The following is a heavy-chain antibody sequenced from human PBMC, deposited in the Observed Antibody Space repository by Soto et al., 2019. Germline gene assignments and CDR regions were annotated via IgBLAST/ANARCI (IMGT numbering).Heavy chain of an antibody. Sequence: LSLTCTVSGAPIRSYYWGWIRQPPGKGLEWLGYIYNTGSATYNPSLKSRVTISVDMPKNQFSLNLKSVTAADTAVYYCARAWYTSGYWFDPWGQGILVTVSS. J-gene: IGHJ5*02. CDR1: GAPIRSYY. D-gene: IGHD2-2*02. V-gene: IGHV4-59*01. CDR2: IYNTGSA. CDR3: ARAWYTSGYWFDP.